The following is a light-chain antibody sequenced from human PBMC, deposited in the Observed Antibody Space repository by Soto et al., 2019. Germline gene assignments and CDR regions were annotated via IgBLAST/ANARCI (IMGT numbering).Light chain of an antibody. V-gene: IGKV1-33*01. J-gene: IGKJ2*01. Sequence: DIRMTQSPSSLSASVRDRVTITCQASQDINKHLNWYQQKPGKAPKLLIYDASNLETGVTSRFGGSGSGTQFTFTISSLQPEDVATYYCQQYNNLPYSFGQGTKLEIK. CDR2: DAS. CDR3: QQYNNLPYS. CDR1: QDINKH.